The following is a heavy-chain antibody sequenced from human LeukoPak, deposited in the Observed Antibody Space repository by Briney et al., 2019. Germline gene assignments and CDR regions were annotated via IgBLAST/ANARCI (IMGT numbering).Heavy chain of an antibody. CDR3: AGLHKGY. D-gene: IGHD5-24*01. J-gene: IGHJ4*02. Sequence: LPGGSLRLSCAASGFTFSSYWMSWVRQAPGKGLEWVAVISYDGSNKYYADSVKGRFTISRDNSKNTLYLQMNSLRAEDTAVYYCAGLHKGYWGQGTLVTVSS. V-gene: IGHV3-30*03. CDR1: GFTFSSYW. CDR2: ISYDGSNK.